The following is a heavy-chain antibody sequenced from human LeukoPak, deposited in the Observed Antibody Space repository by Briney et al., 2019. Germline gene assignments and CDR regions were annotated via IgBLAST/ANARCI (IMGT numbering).Heavy chain of an antibody. D-gene: IGHD6-19*01. Sequence: GGSLRLSCAASGFTVSSNYMSWVRQAPGKGLEWVSVIYSGGSTYYADSVKGRFTISRHNSKNTLYLQMSSLRAEDTAVYYCASSSGWYGDAFDIWGQGTMVTVSS. CDR1: GFTVSSNY. V-gene: IGHV3-53*04. CDR3: ASSSGWYGDAFDI. CDR2: IYSGGST. J-gene: IGHJ3*02.